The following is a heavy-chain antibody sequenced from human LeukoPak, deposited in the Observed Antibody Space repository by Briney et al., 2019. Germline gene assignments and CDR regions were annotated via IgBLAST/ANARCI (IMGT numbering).Heavy chain of an antibody. CDR3: ARGDTSGYSTY. CDR2: SRNKANGFTT. D-gene: IGHD3-22*01. Sequence: GRSLRLSCAASGFRFSDHYVDWVRQAPRKGLEWVGRSRNKANGFTTQYDASVKGRFTISRDDSKNSVYLQMNSLRTEDTAVYFCARGDTSGYSTYWGQGTLVTVSS. V-gene: IGHV3-72*01. J-gene: IGHJ4*02. CDR1: GFRFSDHY.